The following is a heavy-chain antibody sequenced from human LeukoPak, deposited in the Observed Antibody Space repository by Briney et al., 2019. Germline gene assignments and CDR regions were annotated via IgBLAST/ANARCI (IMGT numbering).Heavy chain of an antibody. V-gene: IGHV4-31*03. J-gene: IGHJ4*02. CDR1: GGSISSGGYY. Sequence: SETLSLTCTVSGGSISSGGYYWSWIRQHPGKGLEWIGFIFYSGSTYYNPTLKSRVTMSVDTSKNQFSLRLSSVTAADTAVYYCARDRRGGNFFDYWGQGTLVSVPS. CDR2: IFYSGST. D-gene: IGHD4-23*01. CDR3: ARDRRGGNFFDY.